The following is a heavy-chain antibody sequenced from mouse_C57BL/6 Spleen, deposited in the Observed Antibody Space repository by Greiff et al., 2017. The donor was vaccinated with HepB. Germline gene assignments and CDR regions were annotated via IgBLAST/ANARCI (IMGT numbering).Heavy chain of an antibody. CDR1: GFTFSSYA. CDR2: ISDGGSYT. V-gene: IGHV5-4*01. D-gene: IGHD1-1*01. CDR3: ARALYYGSSYWYFDV. Sequence: EVQRVESGGGLVKPGGSLKLSCAASGFTFSSYAMSWVRQTPEKRLEWVATISDGGSYTYYPDNVKGRFTISRDNAKNNLYLQMSHLKSEDTAMYYCARALYYGSSYWYFDVWGTGTTVTVSS. J-gene: IGHJ1*03.